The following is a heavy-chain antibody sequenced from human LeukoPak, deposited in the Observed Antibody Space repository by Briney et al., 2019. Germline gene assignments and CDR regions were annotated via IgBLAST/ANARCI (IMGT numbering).Heavy chain of an antibody. CDR1: GFTFSSYG. J-gene: IGHJ4*02. V-gene: IGHV3-30*18. CDR2: ISYDGSNK. CDR3: AKEDRAVAGNSFDY. D-gene: IGHD6-19*01. Sequence: GGSLRLSCAASGFTFSSYGMHWVRRAPGKGLEWVAVISYDGSNKYYADSVKGRFTISRDNSKNTLYLQMNSLRAEDTAVYYCAKEDRAVAGNSFDYWGQGTLVTVSS.